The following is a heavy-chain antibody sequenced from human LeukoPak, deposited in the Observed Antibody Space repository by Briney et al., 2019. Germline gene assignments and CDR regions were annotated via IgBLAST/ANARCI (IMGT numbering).Heavy chain of an antibody. CDR2: MNPNSGNT. D-gene: IGHD3-3*01. V-gene: IGHV1-8*01. J-gene: IGHJ4*02. CDR1: GYTFTSYD. Sequence: ASVKVSCKASGYTFTSYDINWVRQATGHGLEWMGWMNPNSGNTGYAQKFQGRVTMTRNTSISTAYMELSSLRSEDTAVYYCARERQNKDFWSGGDYWGQGTLVTVSS. CDR3: ARERQNKDFWSGGDY.